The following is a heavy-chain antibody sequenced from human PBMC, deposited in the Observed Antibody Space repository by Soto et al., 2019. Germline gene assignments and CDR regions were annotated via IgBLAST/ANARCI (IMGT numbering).Heavy chain of an antibody. CDR1: GGSISSYY. CDR3: ATRAGLGSFYYYGMDV. D-gene: IGHD3-16*01. CDR2: IYTSGST. J-gene: IGHJ6*02. Sequence: TLSLTCTVSGGSISSYYLSGILRPAVKGLEWIGRIYTSGSTNYNPSLKSRVTMSVDTSKNQFSLKLSSVTAADTAVYYCATRAGLGSFYYYGMDVWGQGTTVTVSS. V-gene: IGHV4-4*07.